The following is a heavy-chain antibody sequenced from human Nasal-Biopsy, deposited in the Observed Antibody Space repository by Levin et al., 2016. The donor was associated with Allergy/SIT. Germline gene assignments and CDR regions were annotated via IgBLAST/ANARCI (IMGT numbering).Heavy chain of an antibody. CDR2: ISSSNRSDL. V-gene: IGHV3-21*01. J-gene: IGHJ5*02. CDR1: GFTFSDYT. D-gene: IGHD2-21*01. Sequence: GESLKISCAASGFTFSDYTMNWVRQAPGKGLEWVASISSSNRSDLRYTESVKGRFTISRDNAKNSLSLQMNSLRAEDAALYYCARNVEASWGQGTLVTVSS. CDR3: ARNVEAS.